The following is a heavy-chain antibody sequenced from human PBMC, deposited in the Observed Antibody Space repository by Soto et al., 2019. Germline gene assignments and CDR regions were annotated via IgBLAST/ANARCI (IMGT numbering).Heavy chain of an antibody. CDR2: IYYSGST. V-gene: IGHV4-30-4*01. CDR1: GGSVSSGDYY. CDR3: ASFRDFDWVIDY. J-gene: IGHJ4*02. D-gene: IGHD3-9*01. Sequence: SETLSLTCTVSGGSVSSGDYYWSWIRQPPGKGLEWIGYIYYSGSTYYNPSLKSRVTISVDTSKNQFSLKLSSVTAADTAVYYCASFRDFDWVIDYWGQGTLVTVSS.